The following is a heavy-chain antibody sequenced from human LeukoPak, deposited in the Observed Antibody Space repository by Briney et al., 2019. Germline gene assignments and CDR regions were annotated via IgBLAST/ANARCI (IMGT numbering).Heavy chain of an antibody. V-gene: IGHV1-2*02. CDR1: GYIFIRYY. CDR2: IGAKRVGT. Sequence: ASVTVSCKPCGYIFIRYYMQRVRQAPGPALEGMGGIGAKRVGTKYQGRVTIPKDMSISTAYMDLRRVKSDDTAVYYCVRDMDRGQWLVRPYNWGQGNLVTVSS. CDR3: VRDMDRGQWLVRPYN. D-gene: IGHD6-19*01. J-gene: IGHJ4*02.